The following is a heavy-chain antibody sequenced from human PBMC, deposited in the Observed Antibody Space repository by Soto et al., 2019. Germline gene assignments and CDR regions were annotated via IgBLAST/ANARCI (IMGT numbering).Heavy chain of an antibody. D-gene: IGHD6-19*01. J-gene: IGHJ4*02. V-gene: IGHV1-18*01. Sequence: QVQLVQSGAEVKKPGASVKVSCKASGYTFTSSGISWVRQAPGQGHEGMGWISAYNGNTNYAQKLQGRVTMTTDTATSTAYMELRSLRADATAVYYCARGEVGIAVAGLEYPFDYWGQGTLVTVSS. CDR2: ISAYNGNT. CDR3: ARGEVGIAVAGLEYPFDY. CDR1: GYTFTSSG.